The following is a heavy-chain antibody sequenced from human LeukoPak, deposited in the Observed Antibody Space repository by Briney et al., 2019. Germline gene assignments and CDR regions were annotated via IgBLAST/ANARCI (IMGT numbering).Heavy chain of an antibody. J-gene: IGHJ3*02. Sequence: GGSLRLSCAASGFTFSSYAMSWVRQAPGKGLEWVAVISYDGSNKYYADSVKGRFTISRDNSKNTLYLQMNSLRAEDTAVYYCARDRNDSSGFYDAFDIWGQGTMVTVSS. CDR2: ISYDGSNK. CDR3: ARDRNDSSGFYDAFDI. D-gene: IGHD3-22*01. V-gene: IGHV3-30*01. CDR1: GFTFSSYA.